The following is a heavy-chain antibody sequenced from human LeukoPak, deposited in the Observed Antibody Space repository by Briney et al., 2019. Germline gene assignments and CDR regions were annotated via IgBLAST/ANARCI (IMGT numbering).Heavy chain of an antibody. CDR3: ATSPVTTWWFDP. V-gene: IGHV4-4*07. J-gene: IGHJ5*02. D-gene: IGHD4-17*01. Sequence: SETLSLTCTVSGGSISSYWSWIRQPAGKGLEWIGRIYGSGSTTYNPSLKSRVTMSLDMSKNQFFLKLSSVTAADTAVYYCATSPVTTWWFDPWGQGTLVTVSS. CDR1: GGSISSY. CDR2: IYGSGST.